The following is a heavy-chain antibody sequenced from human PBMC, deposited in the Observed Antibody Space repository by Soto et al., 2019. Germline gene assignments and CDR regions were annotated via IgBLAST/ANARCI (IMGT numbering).Heavy chain of an antibody. D-gene: IGHD1-26*01. V-gene: IGHV1-46*02. CDR3: ARGDGRGSTGFYYYYGMDV. CDR1: GFTFNNYF. CDR2: ISPYDGST. J-gene: IGHJ6*02. Sequence: QVQLVQSGAEVKKPGASVKVSCKASGFTFNNYFFHWVRQAPRQGLEWMGIISPYDGSTNYDQSLQGRVTMTSDTSTSTVYMELSSLRSEDTAVYYCARGDGRGSTGFYYYYGMDVWGHGTTVTVSS.